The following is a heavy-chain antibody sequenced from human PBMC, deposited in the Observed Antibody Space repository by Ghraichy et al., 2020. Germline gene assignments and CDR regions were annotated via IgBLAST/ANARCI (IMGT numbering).Heavy chain of an antibody. Sequence: GGSLRLSCAASGFTFSADPMNWLRQAPGKGLEWVSHIRSSSSATYYADSVKGRFTISRDDAKNSLYLQMNSLSDEDTAVYYCARDTYWAFDQWGQGTLVTVSS. CDR1: GFTFSADP. J-gene: IGHJ4*02. CDR2: IRSSSSAT. CDR3: ARDTYWAFDQ. V-gene: IGHV3-48*02. D-gene: IGHD2-8*02.